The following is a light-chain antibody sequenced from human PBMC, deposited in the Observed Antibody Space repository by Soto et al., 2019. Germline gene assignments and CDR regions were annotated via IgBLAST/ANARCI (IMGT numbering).Light chain of an antibody. V-gene: IGKV1-17*01. CDR3: LQHNTYPYT. Sequence: DIQMTQSPSSLSASVGDRVTITCRASQGISNLLGWFQHKPGKAPKRLIYAASSLQGGFPSRFSGSGSGTEFTLTITGLQTEDFADYYCLQHNTYPYTFGQGTKLEIK. CDR1: QGISNL. J-gene: IGKJ2*01. CDR2: AAS.